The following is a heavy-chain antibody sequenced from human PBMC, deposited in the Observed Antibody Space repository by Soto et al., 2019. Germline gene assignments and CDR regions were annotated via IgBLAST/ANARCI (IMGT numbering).Heavy chain of an antibody. D-gene: IGHD3-10*01. CDR3: ARADGSGSFLVYGMDV. CDR1: GYNFTNYW. V-gene: IGHV5-10-1*01. CDR2: IDPSDSYT. Sequence: PVQSQKICYKGSGYNFTNYWISWGRQMPGKGLEWMGRIDPSDSYTNYSPSFQGHVTISADKSISTAYLQWSSLKASDTAMYYCARADGSGSFLVYGMDVWGQGTTVIVS. J-gene: IGHJ6*02.